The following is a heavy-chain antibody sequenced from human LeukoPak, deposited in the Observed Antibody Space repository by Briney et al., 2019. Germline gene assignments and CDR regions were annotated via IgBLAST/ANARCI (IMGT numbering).Heavy chain of an antibody. CDR2: ISGSGGST. V-gene: IGHV3-23*01. Sequence: GGSLRLSCAASGFTFSSYAMSWVRQAPGKGLEWVSAISGSGGSTYYADSVKGRFTISRDNSKNTLYLQMNSLRAKDTAVYYCAKARYCSGGSCYFDYWGQGTLVTVSS. CDR3: AKARYCSGGSCYFDY. D-gene: IGHD2-15*01. CDR1: GFTFSSYA. J-gene: IGHJ4*02.